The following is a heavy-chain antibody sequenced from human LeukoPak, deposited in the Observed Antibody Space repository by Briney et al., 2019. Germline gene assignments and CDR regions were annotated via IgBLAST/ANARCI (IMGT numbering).Heavy chain of an antibody. CDR3: AREGGYDFSYFDY. CDR1: GCSVSSGSYY. V-gene: IGHV4-61*01. D-gene: IGHD5-12*01. Sequence: SETLSLTCTVSGCSVSSGSYYWSWIRQPPGKGLEWIGYIYYSGSTNYNPSLKSGVTISVDTSKNQFSLKLSSVTAADTAVYYCAREGGYDFSYFDYWGQGTLVTVSS. J-gene: IGHJ4*02. CDR2: IYYSGST.